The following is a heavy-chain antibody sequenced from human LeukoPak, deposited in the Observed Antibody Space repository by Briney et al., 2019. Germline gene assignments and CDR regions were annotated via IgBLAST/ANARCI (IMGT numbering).Heavy chain of an antibody. J-gene: IGHJ5*01. CDR1: GGSFSGYY. CDR2: INHSGST. CDR3: AGGLSIVATFFGS. D-gene: IGHD5-12*01. Sequence: SETLSLTCAVYGGSFSGYYWSWIRQPPGKGLEWIGEINHSGSTNYNPSLKSRVTISVDTSKNQFSLKLTSVTAADTAVYYCAGGLSIVATFFGSWGQGTLVTVSS. V-gene: IGHV4-34*01.